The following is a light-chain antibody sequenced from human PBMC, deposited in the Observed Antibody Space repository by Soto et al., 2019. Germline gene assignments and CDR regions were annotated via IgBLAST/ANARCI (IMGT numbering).Light chain of an antibody. Sequence: EIVMTQSPATLSVSPGERATLSCRASQTVSSNLAWYQQKPGQSPRLLIYGASTRATGIPARFSGSGSGTDFTLTISSLQSEDSALYYCQQYGSSPITFGQGTRLEIK. V-gene: IGKV3-15*01. CDR2: GAS. J-gene: IGKJ5*01. CDR1: QTVSSN. CDR3: QQYGSSPIT.